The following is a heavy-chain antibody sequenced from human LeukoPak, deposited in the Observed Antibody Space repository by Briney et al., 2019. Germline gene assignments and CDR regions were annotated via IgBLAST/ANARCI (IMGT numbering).Heavy chain of an antibody. CDR1: GFTVSSNS. Sequence: GGSLRLSCTVSGFTVSSNSMSWVRQAPGKGLEWVSAISGSGSTYYADSVKGRFTISRDNSKNTLYLRMNSLRAEDTAVYYCATTGYSSRNYWGQGTQVTVSS. CDR3: ATTGYSSRNY. CDR2: ISGSGST. J-gene: IGHJ4*02. V-gene: IGHV3-53*01. D-gene: IGHD6-13*01.